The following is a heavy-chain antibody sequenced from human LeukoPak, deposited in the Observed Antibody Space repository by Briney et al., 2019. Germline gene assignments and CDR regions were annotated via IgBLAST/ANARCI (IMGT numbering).Heavy chain of an antibody. Sequence: SETLSLTCTVSGDSITSGTYYWPWVRHHPGKGLEWTGYLYSTGHTHYTPSLRTPSTLSLHTSKSQFSLNLTSVTAADTAVYFCARSRGTIYRADVFDIWGQGTMVTVSS. CDR3: ARSRGTIYRADVFDI. J-gene: IGHJ3*02. CDR2: LYSTGHT. D-gene: IGHD1-1*01. V-gene: IGHV4-31*01. CDR1: GDSITSGTYY.